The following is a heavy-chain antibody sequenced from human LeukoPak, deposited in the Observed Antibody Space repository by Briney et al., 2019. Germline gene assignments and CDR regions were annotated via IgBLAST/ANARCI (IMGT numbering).Heavy chain of an antibody. CDR1: GGSISSYY. CDR2: IYYSGST. CDR3: ARSGGGEYYYGSGSYYN. V-gene: IGHV4-59*08. D-gene: IGHD3-10*01. J-gene: IGHJ4*02. Sequence: SETLSLTCTVSGGSISSYYWSWIRQPPGKGLEWIGYIYYSGSTYYNPSLKSRVTISVDTSKNQFSLKLSSVTAADTAVYYCARSGGGEYYYGSGSYYNWGQGTLVTVSS.